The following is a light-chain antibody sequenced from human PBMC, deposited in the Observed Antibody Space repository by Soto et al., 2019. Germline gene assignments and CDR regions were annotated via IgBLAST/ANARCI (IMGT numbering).Light chain of an antibody. CDR1: SSKLGAGYA. J-gene: IGLJ3*02. CDR3: QSYERGLTSPWV. CDR2: SNT. Sequence: QSVLTQPPSVSGAPGQRVTISCTGNSSKLGAGYAVHWYQHIPGSAPKLLIYSNTNRPSGVPDRFSGSKCGTSASIAVSGLQDADYGYYHCQSYERGLTSPWVFDGGNKVTAL. V-gene: IGLV1-40*01.